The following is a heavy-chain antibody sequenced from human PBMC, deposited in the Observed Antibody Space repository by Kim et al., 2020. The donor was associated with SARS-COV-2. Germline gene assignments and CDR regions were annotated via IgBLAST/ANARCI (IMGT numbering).Heavy chain of an antibody. J-gene: IGHJ5*02. CDR2: IYYSGST. D-gene: IGHD1-26*01. V-gene: IGHV4-39*01. Sequence: SETLSLTCTLSGGSIRSSDFYWGWIRQTPGKGLEWIGRIYYSGSTYFNPALKSRITISIDTSMNRFALKLSSAVTTDTAYYYCVRFNFYFLGADLCCQGT. CDR3: VRFNFYFLGADL. CDR1: GGSIRSSDFY.